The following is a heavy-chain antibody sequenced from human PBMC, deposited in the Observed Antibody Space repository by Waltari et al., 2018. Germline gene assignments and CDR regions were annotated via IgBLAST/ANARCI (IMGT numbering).Heavy chain of an antibody. D-gene: IGHD1-26*01. CDR1: GFPFSDHS. CDR2: NXGTQTXT. V-gene: IGHV3-7*02. Sequence: EVXLVESGXGLVRPGGSXRLSCGASGFPFSDHSMTWCRQAPGKGLEXVASNXGTQTXTCNVDHKPSXTISRDNAKNSLYLQMNXLSDEDTAXYXCTXWVCRSNCYIDXWGQGTLVTVSS. J-gene: IGHJ4*02. CDR3: TXWVCRSNCYIDX.